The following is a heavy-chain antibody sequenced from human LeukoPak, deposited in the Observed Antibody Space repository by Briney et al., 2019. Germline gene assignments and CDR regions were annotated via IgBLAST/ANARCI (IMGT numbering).Heavy chain of an antibody. D-gene: IGHD3-3*01. J-gene: IGHJ6*02. V-gene: IGHV3-74*01. CDR2: INSDGSST. CDR1: GFTFSSYW. CDR3: ARGHITIFGAGYGMDV. Sequence: QAGGSLRLSCAASGFTFSSYWMRWVRQAPGKGLVWVSRINSDGSSTSYADSVKGRFTISRDNAKNTLYLQMNSLRAEDTAVYYCARGHITIFGAGYGMDVWGQGTTVTVSS.